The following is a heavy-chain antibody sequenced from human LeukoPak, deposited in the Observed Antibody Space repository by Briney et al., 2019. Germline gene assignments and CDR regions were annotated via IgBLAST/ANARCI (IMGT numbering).Heavy chain of an antibody. CDR3: ATTSSGSYYSLSN. V-gene: IGHV3-7*03. CDR1: GFTFSSYW. D-gene: IGHD3-10*01. Sequence: GGSLRLSCAASGFTFSSYWMSWVRQAPGKGLEWVANIKQDGSEKYYVDSVKGRFTISRDNAKNSLYLQMNSLRAEDTALYYCATTSSGSYYSLSNWGQGTLVTVSS. J-gene: IGHJ4*02. CDR2: IKQDGSEK.